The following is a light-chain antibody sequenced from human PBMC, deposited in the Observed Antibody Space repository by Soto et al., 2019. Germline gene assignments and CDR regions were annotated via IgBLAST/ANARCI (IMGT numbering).Light chain of an antibody. CDR2: LGS. CDR1: QTLLHSNGYTY. V-gene: IGKV2-28*01. J-gene: IGKJ2*01. CDR3: MQGLRPMYT. Sequence: IALPQSPLSLSVTPGEPASISCRSSQTLLHSNGYTYLNWYLQKPVQSPQLLIYLGSNRASGVPDSFSGSGSGTDFTLRSNRVQAEDVGVFYCMQGLRPMYTFGQGTKLEIK.